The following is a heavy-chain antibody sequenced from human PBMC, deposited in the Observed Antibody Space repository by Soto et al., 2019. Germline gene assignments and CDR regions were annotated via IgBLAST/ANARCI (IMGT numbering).Heavy chain of an antibody. CDR2: IIPIFGTA. CDR3: ARHSRTTGTTTPYTMDV. J-gene: IGHJ6*02. Sequence: GASVKVSCKAPGGTFSSYAISWVRQAPGQGLEWMGGIIPIFGTANYAQKFQGRVTITADESISTAYLQWSSLKASDTAMYYCARHSRTTGTTTPYTMDVWGQGTTVTVSS. CDR1: GGTFSSYA. V-gene: IGHV1-69*13. D-gene: IGHD1-1*01.